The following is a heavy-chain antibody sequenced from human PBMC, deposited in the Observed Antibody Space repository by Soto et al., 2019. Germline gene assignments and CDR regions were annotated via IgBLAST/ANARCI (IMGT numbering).Heavy chain of an antibody. D-gene: IGHD2-21*01. Sequence: QVQLVQSGAEEKKPGASVKVSCKASGYTFTSYAMHWVRQAPGQRLEWMGWINTGNGNAKYSQNFQGRVTITRDTPADTGSMELSSLRSEDTAVYYCAIFPTLIYWGQGTLVTVSS. J-gene: IGHJ4*02. CDR2: INTGNGNA. CDR3: AIFPTLIY. CDR1: GYTFTSYA. V-gene: IGHV1-3*04.